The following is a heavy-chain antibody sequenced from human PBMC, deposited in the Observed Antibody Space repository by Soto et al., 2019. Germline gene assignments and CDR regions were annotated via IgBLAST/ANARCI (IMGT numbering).Heavy chain of an antibody. CDR2: STGGGGGRT. J-gene: IGHJ4*02. CDR3: ARWGCSGSNCNLNQRSFDL. D-gene: IGHD2-15*01. V-gene: IGHV3-23*01. Sequence: GGSLRLSCAASGFTFTNYAMNWVRQAPGKGLEWVSTSTGGGGGRTNYADSVKGRFTISRDNSKNTMSLQMNSLRVEDTAIYYCARWGCSGSNCNLNQRSFDLWGQGTLVTVSS. CDR1: GFTFTNYA.